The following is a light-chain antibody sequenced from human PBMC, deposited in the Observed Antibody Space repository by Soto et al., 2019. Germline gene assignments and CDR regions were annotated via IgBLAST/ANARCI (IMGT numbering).Light chain of an antibody. Sequence: EILMTQSPATLSVSPGERATLSCRASQSVSSNLAWYQQKPGQAPRLLIYGASTRATGIPARFSGSGSGTEFTLTISSLQSEDCAVYYCQQYNNWPPWTFGQGTKVEIK. CDR1: QSVSSN. V-gene: IGKV3-15*01. CDR3: QQYNNWPPWT. CDR2: GAS. J-gene: IGKJ1*01.